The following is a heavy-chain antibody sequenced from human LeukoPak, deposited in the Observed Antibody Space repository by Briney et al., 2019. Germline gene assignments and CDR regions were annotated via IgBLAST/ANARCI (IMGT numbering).Heavy chain of an antibody. CDR3: AKGSGYYPEGSDY. J-gene: IGHJ4*02. CDR1: GFTFSSYA. Sequence: RPGGSLRLSCAASGFTFSSYAMSWVRQAPGKGLEWVSGISGSGGSTYYADSVKGRFTISRDNSKNTLYLQMNSLRAEDTAVYYCAKGSGYYPEGSDYWGQGTLVTVSS. V-gene: IGHV3-23*01. D-gene: IGHD3-22*01. CDR2: ISGSGGST.